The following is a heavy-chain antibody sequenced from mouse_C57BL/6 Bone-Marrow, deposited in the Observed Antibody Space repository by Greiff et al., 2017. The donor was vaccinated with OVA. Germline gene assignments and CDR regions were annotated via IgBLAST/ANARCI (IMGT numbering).Heavy chain of an antibody. CDR2: IYPGDGDT. V-gene: IGHV1-82*01. D-gene: IGHD6-5*01. J-gene: IGHJ2*01. CDR1: GYAFSSSW. CDR3: ARPNFDYFDY. Sequence: QVQLQQSGPELVKPGASVKISCKASGYAFSSSWMNWVKQRPGKGLEWIGRIYPGDGDTNYNGKFKGQATLTADKSSSTAYMQLSSLTSEDSAVYFCARPNFDYFDYWGQGTTLTVSS.